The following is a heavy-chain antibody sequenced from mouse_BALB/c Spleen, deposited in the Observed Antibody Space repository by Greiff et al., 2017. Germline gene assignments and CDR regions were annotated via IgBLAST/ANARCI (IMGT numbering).Heavy chain of an antibody. CDR1: GYTFTSYW. Sequence: VQLQQSGAELSKPGASVKMSCKASGYTFTSYWMHWVKQRPGQGLEWIGYINPSTGYTEYNQKFKDKATLTADKSSSTAYMQLSSLTSEDSAVYYCARPWKYEDWGQGTLVTVSA. D-gene: IGHD2-14*01. V-gene: IGHV1-7*01. CDR2: INPSTGYT. CDR3: ARPWKYED. J-gene: IGHJ3*01.